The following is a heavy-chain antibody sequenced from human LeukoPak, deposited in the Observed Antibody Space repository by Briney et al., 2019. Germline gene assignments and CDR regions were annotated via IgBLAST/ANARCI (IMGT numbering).Heavy chain of an antibody. V-gene: IGHV3-7*01. Sequence: GGSLRLSCAASGFTFSSYWMSWVRQAPGKGLEWVANIKQDGSEKYYVDSVKGRFTISRDNAKNSLYLQMNSLRAEDTAVYYCARDLTQYSSSWWGSWFDPWGQGTLVTVSS. CDR1: GFTFSSYW. CDR3: ARDLTQYSSSWWGSWFDP. CDR2: IKQDGSEK. D-gene: IGHD6-13*01. J-gene: IGHJ5*02.